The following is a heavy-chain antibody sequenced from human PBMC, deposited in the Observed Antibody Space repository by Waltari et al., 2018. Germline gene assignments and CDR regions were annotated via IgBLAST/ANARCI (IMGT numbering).Heavy chain of an antibody. CDR1: GGTFSSYA. J-gene: IGHJ6*02. CDR2: FDPEDGET. Sequence: QVQLVQSGAEVKKPGSSVKVSCKASGGTFSSYAISWVRQAPGQGLEWMGGFDPEDGETIYAQKFQGRVTMTEDTSTDTAYMELSSLRSEDTAVYYCATTWELGNYYYGMDVWGQGTTVTVSS. D-gene: IGHD1-26*01. CDR3: ATTWELGNYYYGMDV. V-gene: IGHV1-24*01.